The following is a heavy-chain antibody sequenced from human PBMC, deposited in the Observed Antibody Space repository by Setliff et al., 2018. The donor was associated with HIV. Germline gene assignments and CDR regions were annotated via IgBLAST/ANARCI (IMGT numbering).Heavy chain of an antibody. D-gene: IGHD3-22*01. Sequence: PGESLKISCAASGFTFSSYGMHWVRQAPGKGLEWVGLIRSNGVTEYAASVKGRFIITRDDSRSVAYLQMNSLWTEDTAVYYCTRGDYDITGYYPPDAFDVWGQGTKVTVS. CDR3: TRGDYDITGYYPPDAFDV. CDR1: GFTFSSYG. J-gene: IGHJ3*01. V-gene: IGHV3-49*04. CDR2: IRSNGVT.